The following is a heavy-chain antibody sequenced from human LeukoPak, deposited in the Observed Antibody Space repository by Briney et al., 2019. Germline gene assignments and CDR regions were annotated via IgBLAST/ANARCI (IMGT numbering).Heavy chain of an antibody. V-gene: IGHV1-18*01. CDR3: ATGYCSSTNCRIDY. Sequence: ASVKVSCKASGYTFTSYGISWVRQAPGQGLEWMGWIRVYNGDTNYAQKLQGRVTMTTDTSTSIAYMELRSLRSDGTAVYYCATGYCSSTNCRIDYWGQGTLVSVSS. D-gene: IGHD2-2*03. CDR2: IRVYNGDT. J-gene: IGHJ4*02. CDR1: GYTFTSYG.